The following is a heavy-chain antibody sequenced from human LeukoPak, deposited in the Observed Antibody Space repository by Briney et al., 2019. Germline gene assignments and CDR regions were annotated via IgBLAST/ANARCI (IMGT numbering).Heavy chain of an antibody. CDR3: ARDLGRGDYDFWSGYSPFDY. CDR1: GGTFSSYA. CDR2: IIPIFGTA. Sequence: SVKVSCKASGGTFSSYAISWVRQAPGQGLEWMGGIIPIFGTANCAQKFQGRVTITADESTSTAYMELSSLRSEDTAVYYCARDLGRGDYDFWSGYSPFDYWGQGTLVTVSS. V-gene: IGHV1-69*13. D-gene: IGHD3-3*01. J-gene: IGHJ4*02.